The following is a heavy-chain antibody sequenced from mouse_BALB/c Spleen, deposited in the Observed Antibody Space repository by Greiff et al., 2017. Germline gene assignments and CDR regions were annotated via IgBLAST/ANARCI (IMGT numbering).Heavy chain of an antibody. CDR3: ARDGENYYGSRYFDY. V-gene: IGHV5-6-3*01. D-gene: IGHD1-1*01. J-gene: IGHJ2*01. CDR2: INSNGGST. Sequence: EVKVEESGGGLVQPGGSLKLSCAASGFTFSSYGMSWVRQTPDKRLELVATINSNGGSTYYPDSVKGRFTISRDNAKNTLYLQMSSLKSEDTAMYYCARDGENYYGSRYFDYWGQGTTLTVSS. CDR1: GFTFSSYG.